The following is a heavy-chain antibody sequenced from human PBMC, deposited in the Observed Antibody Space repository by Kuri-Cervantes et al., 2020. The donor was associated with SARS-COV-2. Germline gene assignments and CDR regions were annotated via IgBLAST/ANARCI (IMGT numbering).Heavy chain of an antibody. Sequence: GESLKISCAASGFTFSSYGMHWVRQAPGKGLEWVAVIWYDGSNKYYADPVKGRFTISRDNSKNTLYLQMNSLRAEDTAVYYCARDLAFGDLPGGYWGQGTLVTVSS. CDR1: GFTFSSYG. CDR2: IWYDGSNK. J-gene: IGHJ4*02. CDR3: ARDLAFGDLPGGY. V-gene: IGHV3-33*01. D-gene: IGHD3-10*01.